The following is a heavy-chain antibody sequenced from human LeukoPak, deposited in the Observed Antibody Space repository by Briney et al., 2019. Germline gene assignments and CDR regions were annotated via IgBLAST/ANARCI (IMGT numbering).Heavy chain of an antibody. CDR2: IYYSGST. Sequence: PSETLSLTCTVSGGSISSYYWSWIRQPPGKGLEWIGYIYYSGSTNYNPSLKSRVTISVDTSKNQFSLKLSSATAADTAVYYCASLPLPGYWGQGTLVTVSS. J-gene: IGHJ4*02. V-gene: IGHV4-59*08. CDR1: GGSISSYY. CDR3: ASLPLPGY.